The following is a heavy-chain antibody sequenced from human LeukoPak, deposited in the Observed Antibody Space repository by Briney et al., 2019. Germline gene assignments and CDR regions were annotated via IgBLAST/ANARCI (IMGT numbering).Heavy chain of an antibody. CDR3: ARGRVRKKYNWFDP. CDR1: GDSISSSNCY. CDR2: IYFSGGT. D-gene: IGHD2-15*01. V-gene: IGHV4-39*01. Sequence: SETLSLTCTVSGDSISSSNCYWGWIRQPPGKGLEWIGSIYFSGGTYYNASLKSRVTISVDTSKNQFSLKLSSVTAADTAVYYCARGRVRKKYNWFDPWGQGTLVTVSS. J-gene: IGHJ5*02.